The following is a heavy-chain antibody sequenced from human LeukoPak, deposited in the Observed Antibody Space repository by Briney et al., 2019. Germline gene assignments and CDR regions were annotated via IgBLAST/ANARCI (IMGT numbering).Heavy chain of an antibody. V-gene: IGHV4-39*01. Sequence: PSETLSLTCTVSGGSISSSSYYWGWIRQPPGKGLEWIGSIYYSGSTYYNPSLKSRVTISVDTSKNQFSLKLSSVTAADTAVYYCARPVGTPYYDFWSGLYWYFDLWGRGTLVTVSS. D-gene: IGHD3-3*01. J-gene: IGHJ2*01. CDR1: GGSISSSSYY. CDR3: ARPVGTPYYDFWSGLYWYFDL. CDR2: IYYSGST.